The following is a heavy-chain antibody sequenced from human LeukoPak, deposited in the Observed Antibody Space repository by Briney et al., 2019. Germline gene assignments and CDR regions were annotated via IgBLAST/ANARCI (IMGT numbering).Heavy chain of an antibody. CDR2: ISYDGSNK. CDR3: AKDKWGGVVAERLFYFDY. CDR1: GFTFSNYA. J-gene: IGHJ4*02. Sequence: PGGSLRLSCAASGFTFSNYAMRWVRQAPGKGLEWVAVISYDGSNKYYADSVKGRFTISRDNSKNTLYLQMNSLRAEDTAVYYCAKDKWGGVVAERLFYFDYWGQGTLVTVSS. V-gene: IGHV3-30*18. D-gene: IGHD2-15*01.